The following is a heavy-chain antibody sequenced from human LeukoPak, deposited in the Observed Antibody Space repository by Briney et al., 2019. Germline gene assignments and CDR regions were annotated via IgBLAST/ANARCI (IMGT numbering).Heavy chain of an antibody. CDR1: GFTVSSNY. J-gene: IGHJ4*02. D-gene: IGHD3-16*01. CDR2: IYSGGST. CDR3: ARVITEPFGDAFDY. Sequence: GGSLRLSCAASGFTVSSNYMSWVRQAPGKGLEWVSVIYSGGSTYYADSVKGRFTISRDNSKNTLYLQMNSLRAEDTAVYYCARVITEPFGDAFDYWGQGTLVTVSS. V-gene: IGHV3-53*01.